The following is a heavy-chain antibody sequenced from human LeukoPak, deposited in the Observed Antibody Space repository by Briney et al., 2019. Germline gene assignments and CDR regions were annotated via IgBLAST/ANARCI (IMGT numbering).Heavy chain of an antibody. V-gene: IGHV3-33*01. CDR1: GFTFSSYG. CDR2: IRYDGSNK. D-gene: IGHD2-2*01. Sequence: GGSLRLSCAASGFTFSSYGMHWVRQAPGKGLEWVAVIRYDGSNKYYADSVKGRFTISRDNSKNTLYLQMNSLRAEDTAVYYCARDGRYCSSTSCYWGGYYYYYMDVWGKGTTVTVSS. J-gene: IGHJ6*03. CDR3: ARDGRYCSSTSCYWGGYYYYYMDV.